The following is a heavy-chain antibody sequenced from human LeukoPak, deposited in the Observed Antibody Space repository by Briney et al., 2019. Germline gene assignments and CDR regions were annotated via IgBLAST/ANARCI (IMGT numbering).Heavy chain of an antibody. J-gene: IGHJ4*02. V-gene: IGHV3-7*01. CDR2: IKHDGSDI. CDR3: ARGPSTTLTTR. Sequence: GGSLRLSCVVSGFTFSDYWMTWVRQAPGKGLEWVANIKHDGSDIHYVDSVKGRFTISRDNAQSPLFLQMNSLRGEDTAVYYCARGPSTTLTTRWGQGTLVAVSS. CDR1: GFTFSDYW. D-gene: IGHD4-17*01.